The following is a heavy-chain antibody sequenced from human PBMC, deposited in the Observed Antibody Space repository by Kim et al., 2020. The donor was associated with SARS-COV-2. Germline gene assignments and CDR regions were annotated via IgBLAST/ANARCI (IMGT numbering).Heavy chain of an antibody. CDR2: IWYDGSNK. J-gene: IGHJ4*02. Sequence: GGSLRLSCAASGFTFSSYGMHWVRQAPGKGLEWVAVIWYDGSNKYYADSVKGRFTISRDNSKNTLYLQMNSLRAEDTAVYYCAKDSVEWEPSLFDYWGQGTLVTVSS. D-gene: IGHD1-26*01. CDR1: GFTFSSYG. CDR3: AKDSVEWEPSLFDY. V-gene: IGHV3-33*06.